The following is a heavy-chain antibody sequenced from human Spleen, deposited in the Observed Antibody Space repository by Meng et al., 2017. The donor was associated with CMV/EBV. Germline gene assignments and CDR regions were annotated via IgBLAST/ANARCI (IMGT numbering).Heavy chain of an antibody. J-gene: IGHJ4*02. CDR3: ARGLLNRPDYSSTNCQLDF. V-gene: IGHV4-34*01. Sequence: SQTLSLTCDVYGGPFSSYYWSWIRQPPGKGLEWIGEIYHRGSTNYSPSLKSRATISVDKSKKQFSLKLTSVTAADTAVYYCARGLLNRPDYSSTNCQLDFWGQGALVTVSS. CDR2: IYHRGST. CDR1: GGPFSSYY. D-gene: IGHD6-13*01.